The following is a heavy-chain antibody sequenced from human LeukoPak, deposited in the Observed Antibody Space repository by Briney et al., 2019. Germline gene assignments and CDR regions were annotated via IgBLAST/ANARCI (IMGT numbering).Heavy chain of an antibody. V-gene: IGHV1-18*01. CDR3: ARRLSGDSTDY. CDR1: GYTFTSYG. CDR2: SSAYNGNT. J-gene: IGHJ4*02. Sequence: ASVKVSCKASGYTFTSYGISWVRQAPGQGVEWMGWSSAYNGNTNYAQKLQGRVTMTTDTSTSTAYMELRSLRSDDTAVYYCARRLSGDSTDYWGQGTLVTVSS. D-gene: IGHD3-10*01.